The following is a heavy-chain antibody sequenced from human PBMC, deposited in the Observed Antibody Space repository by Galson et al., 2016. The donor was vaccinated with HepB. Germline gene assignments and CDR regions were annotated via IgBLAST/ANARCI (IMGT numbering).Heavy chain of an antibody. V-gene: IGHV3-43D*04. D-gene: IGHD3-10*01. CDR2: ISWDGTSA. CDR3: AKGKLLWFGELPQDDSFDF. CDR1: GFTFSSYN. J-gene: IGHJ3*01. Sequence: SLRLSCAASGFTFSSYNMNWVRQAPGKGLEWVSLISWDGTSAYYADSVKGRFTISRDNTKNSLYLQMNSLRAEDTALYYCAKGKLLWFGELPQDDSFDFWGQGTMVTVSS.